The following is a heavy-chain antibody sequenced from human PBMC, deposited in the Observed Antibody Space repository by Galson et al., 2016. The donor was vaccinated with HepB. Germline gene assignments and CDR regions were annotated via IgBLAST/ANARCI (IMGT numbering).Heavy chain of an antibody. Sequence: SLRLSCAVSGFTVSNAWMNWVRQAPGEGLEWVGRIKSKTDAGTTDYAAPVKGRFTISRDDLQNTMYLQMSSLKTEDTGVYYCITDPLAVAGKIWGQGTMVTVSS. CDR2: IKSKTDAGTT. CDR3: ITDPLAVAGKI. J-gene: IGHJ3*02. CDR1: GFTVSNAW. V-gene: IGHV3-15*01. D-gene: IGHD6-13*01.